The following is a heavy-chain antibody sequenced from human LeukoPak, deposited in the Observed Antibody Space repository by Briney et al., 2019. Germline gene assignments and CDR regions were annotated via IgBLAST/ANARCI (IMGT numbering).Heavy chain of an antibody. CDR3: AKPDCSGGSCYQNPYYFDY. CDR2: ISGSGGST. V-gene: IGHV3-23*01. D-gene: IGHD2-15*01. CDR1: GFTFSSYA. Sequence: GGSLRLSCAASGFTFSSYAMSWVRQAPGKGLEWVSAISGSGGSTYYADSVKGRFTISRDNSKNTLYLQMNSLRAEDTAVYYCAKPDCSGGSCYQNPYYFDYWGQGTLVTVSS. J-gene: IGHJ4*02.